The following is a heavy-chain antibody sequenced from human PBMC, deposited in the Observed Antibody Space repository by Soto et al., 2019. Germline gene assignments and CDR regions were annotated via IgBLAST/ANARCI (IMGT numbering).Heavy chain of an antibody. CDR3: VRDFGWYFRSGYMDV. V-gene: IGHV3-23*01. J-gene: IGHJ6*03. CDR2: ISGSGGST. CDR1: GFTFRNYA. Sequence: EVQLLDSGGGLVQPGGSLRLSCDASGFTFRNYAMNWVRQAPGKGLDWVSAISGSGGSTYYADSVKGRFTISRDNSKNTLYLQMSSLRAEDTAVYYCVRDFGWYFRSGYMDVWGDGATVTVSS. D-gene: IGHD3-3*01.